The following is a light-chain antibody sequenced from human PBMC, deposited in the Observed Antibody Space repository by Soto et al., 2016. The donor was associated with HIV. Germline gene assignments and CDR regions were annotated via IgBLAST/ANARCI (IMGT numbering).Light chain of an antibody. V-gene: IGKV1-33*01. J-gene: IGKJ1*01. CDR1: QDISNY. CDR2: DAS. Sequence: DIQMTQSPSSLSASVGDRVTITCQASQDISNYLNWYQQKPGKAPKLLIYDASNLETGVPSRFSGSGSGTDFTLTISDLQHEDLATYYCQQSSRTPRTFGQGTKVEI. CDR3: QQSSRTPRT.